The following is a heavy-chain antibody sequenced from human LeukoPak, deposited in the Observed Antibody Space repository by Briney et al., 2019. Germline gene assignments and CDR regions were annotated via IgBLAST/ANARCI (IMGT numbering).Heavy chain of an antibody. J-gene: IGHJ4*02. CDR3: ARDPGSNFFDY. CDR2: INSNSGVT. D-gene: IGHD5/OR15-5a*01. CDR1: GYIFTSYY. Sequence: ASVKVSCKASGYIFTSYYIHWVRQAPGQGLEWMGWINSNSGVTNYAQKFQGRITMTSDMSISTAYMELRRLKSDDTAVYYRARDPGSNFFDYWGQGTQITVSS. V-gene: IGHV1-2*02.